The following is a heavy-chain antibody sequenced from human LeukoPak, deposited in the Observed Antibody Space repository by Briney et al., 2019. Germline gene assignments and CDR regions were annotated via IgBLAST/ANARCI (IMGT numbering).Heavy chain of an antibody. V-gene: IGHV3-7*01. Sequence: QAGGSLRLSCAASGFTFSSYWMIWVRQAPGKGLEWVANIRQDGSEKYYVASVRGRFSISRDNAKNSLYLQMNSLRGEDTAVYYCAELGITMIGGVWGKGTTVTISS. J-gene: IGHJ6*04. CDR1: GFTFSSYW. CDR2: IRQDGSEK. D-gene: IGHD3-10*02. CDR3: AELGITMIGGV.